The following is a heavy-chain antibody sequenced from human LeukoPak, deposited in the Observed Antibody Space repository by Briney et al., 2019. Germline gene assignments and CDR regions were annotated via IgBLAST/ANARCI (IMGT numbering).Heavy chain of an antibody. CDR2: IYYSGST. Sequence: SQTLSLTCTVSGGSISSGSYYWSWIRQPPGKGLEWIGYIYYSGSTNYNPSLKSRVTISVDTSKNQLSLKLSSVTAADTAVYYSASGGYYDSSGYYIVQFDYWGQGTLVTVSS. J-gene: IGHJ4*02. CDR1: GGSISSGSYY. V-gene: IGHV4-61*01. CDR3: ASGGYYDSSGYYIVQFDY. D-gene: IGHD3-22*01.